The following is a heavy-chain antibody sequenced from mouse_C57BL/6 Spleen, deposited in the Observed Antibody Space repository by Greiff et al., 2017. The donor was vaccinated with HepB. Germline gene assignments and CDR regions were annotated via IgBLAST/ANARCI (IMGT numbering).Heavy chain of an antibody. J-gene: IGHJ4*01. Sequence: EVQLQQSGPELVKPGASVKISCKASGYTFTDYYMNWVKQSHGKSLEWIGDINPNNGGTSYNQKFKGKATLTVDKSSSTAYMELRSLTSEDSAVYYCASPLNDYYAMDYWGQGTSVTVSS. CDR3: ASPLNDYYAMDY. CDR2: INPNNGGT. V-gene: IGHV1-26*01. CDR1: GYTFTDYY.